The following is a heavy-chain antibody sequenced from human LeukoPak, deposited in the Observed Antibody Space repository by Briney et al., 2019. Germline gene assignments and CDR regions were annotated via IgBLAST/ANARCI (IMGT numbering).Heavy chain of an antibody. J-gene: IGHJ6*02. V-gene: IGHV5-51*01. CDR3: ARQSVAVNYYYGMDV. D-gene: IGHD6-19*01. CDR1: GYRFTTYW. Sequence: GESLKISCKGSGYRFTTYWIGWVRQMPGKGLEWMGIIYPGDSDTRYSPSFQGQVTISADKSISTAYLQWSSLKASDTAMYYCARQSVAVNYYYGMDVWGQGTTVTVSS. CDR2: IYPGDSDT.